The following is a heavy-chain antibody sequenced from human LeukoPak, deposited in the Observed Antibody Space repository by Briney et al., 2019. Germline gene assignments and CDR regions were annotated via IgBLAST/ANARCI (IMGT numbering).Heavy chain of an antibody. CDR1: GGSISSSSYY. CDR2: IYYSGNT. J-gene: IGHJ4*02. D-gene: IGHD3-10*01. Sequence: SETLSLTCTVSGGSISSSSYYWGWIRQPPGKGLEWIGFIYYSGNTNYNPSLKSRVTISVDTSKNQFSLKLSSMTAADTAVYYCARGALLWFGDRMEYYFDYWGQGTLLTVSS. V-gene: IGHV4-61*05. CDR3: ARGALLWFGDRMEYYFDY.